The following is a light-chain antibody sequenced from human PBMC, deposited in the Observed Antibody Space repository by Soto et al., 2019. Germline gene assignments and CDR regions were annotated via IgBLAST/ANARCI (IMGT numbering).Light chain of an antibody. V-gene: IGKV3-15*01. Sequence: EIVMTQSPATLSVSPGERATFSCRASQCVSSKLAWYQQKPGQAPRLLIFGASTRATGIPARFSGSGSGTEFTLTISSLQSEDFAVYYCQQYSSWLWTFGQGTKVDIK. CDR3: QQYSSWLWT. CDR2: GAS. J-gene: IGKJ1*01. CDR1: QCVSSK.